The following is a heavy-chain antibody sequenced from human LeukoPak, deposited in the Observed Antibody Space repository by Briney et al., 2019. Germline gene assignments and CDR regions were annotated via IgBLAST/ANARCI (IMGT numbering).Heavy chain of an antibody. D-gene: IGHD5-12*01. CDR1: GFTFSSYA. CDR3: ARDGATTNYYYYGMDV. J-gene: IGHJ6*02. V-gene: IGHV3-64*01. CDR2: ISSNGGST. Sequence: GGSLRLSCAASGFTFSSYAMHWVRQAPGKGLEYVSAISSNGGSTYYANSVKGRFTISRDNFKNTLYLQMGSLRAEDMAVYYCARDGATTNYYYYGMDVWGQGTTVTVSS.